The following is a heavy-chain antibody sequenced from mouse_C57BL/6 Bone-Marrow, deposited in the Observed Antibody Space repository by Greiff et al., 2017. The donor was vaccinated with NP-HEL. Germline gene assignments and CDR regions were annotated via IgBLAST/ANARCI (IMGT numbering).Heavy chain of an antibody. CDR2: ISTLACSI. J-gene: IGHJ4*01. CDR1: GFTFSDYG. CDR3: AVFTTVVAPCAMDF. D-gene: IGHD1-1*01. V-gene: IGHV5-15*01. Sequence: EVQVVESGGGLVQPGGSLKLSCAASGFTFSDYGMAWVRQAPRTGLEWVAFISTLACSIYYADTVTGRFTFSIDNAYNTLYLEMSSLTSEDTAMYYCAVFTTVVAPCAMDFWGPGTSVTVSS.